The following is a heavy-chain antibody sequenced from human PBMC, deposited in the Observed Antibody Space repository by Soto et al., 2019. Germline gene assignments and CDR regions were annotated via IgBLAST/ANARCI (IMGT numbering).Heavy chain of an antibody. V-gene: IGHV4-38-2*02. CDR2: IYPSVSS. J-gene: IGHJ4*02. D-gene: IGHD1-1*01. Sequence: SETLSLTCNVSGFAISRGYYWSWVRQPPGKGLEWIGSIYPSVSSYHNPSLESRLTLSIETSKNQFTLKLASVTAADTALYYCAREKVGTTFFDNWGQGTQVTVCS. CDR1: GFAISRGYY. CDR3: AREKVGTTFFDN.